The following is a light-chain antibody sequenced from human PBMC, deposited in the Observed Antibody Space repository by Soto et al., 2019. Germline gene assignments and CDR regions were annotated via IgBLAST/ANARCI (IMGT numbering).Light chain of an antibody. CDR3: SSYSGTNNYV. CDR2: EVT. V-gene: IGLV2-8*01. J-gene: IGLJ1*01. CDR1: GSDVGGYNF. Sequence: QSVLTQPPSASGSPGQSVTISCTGTGSDVGGYNFVSWYQQHPGKAPKLIIYEVTKRPSGVPDRFSGPKSGNTASLTVSGLQAEDEADYYCSSYSGTNNYVFGTGTKLTVL.